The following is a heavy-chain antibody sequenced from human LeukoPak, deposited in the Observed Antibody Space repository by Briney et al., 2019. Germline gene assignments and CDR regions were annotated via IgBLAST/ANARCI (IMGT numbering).Heavy chain of an antibody. CDR2: IYHSGST. D-gene: IGHD5-18*01. CDR1: GGSISSGGYS. Sequence: SQTLSLTCAVSGGSISSGGYSWSWIRQPPGKGLEWIGYIYHSGSTYYNPSLKGRVTISVDRSKNQFSLKLSSVTAADTAVYYCAGSGYSFDYWGQGTLVTVSS. J-gene: IGHJ4*02. CDR3: AGSGYSFDY. V-gene: IGHV4-30-2*01.